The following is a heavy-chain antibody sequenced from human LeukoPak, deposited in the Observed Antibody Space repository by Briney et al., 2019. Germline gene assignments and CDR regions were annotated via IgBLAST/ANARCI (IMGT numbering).Heavy chain of an antibody. CDR3: ANLNYYDSSMED. D-gene: IGHD3-22*01. CDR1: GFTFSSYA. CDR2: ISGSGGST. V-gene: IGHV3-23*01. J-gene: IGHJ4*02. Sequence: GESLRLSCAASGFTFSSYAMSWVRQAPGKGLEWVSAISGSGGSTYYADSVKGRFTISRDNSKNTLYLQMNSLRAEDTAVYYSANLNYYDSSMEDWGQGTPVTVSS.